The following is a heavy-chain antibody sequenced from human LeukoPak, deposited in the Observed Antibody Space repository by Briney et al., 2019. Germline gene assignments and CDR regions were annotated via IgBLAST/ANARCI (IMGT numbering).Heavy chain of an antibody. CDR1: GVSISGRGY. J-gene: IGHJ5*02. CDR3: ATGYGSGWFDA. V-gene: IGHV4-31*03. Sequence: SQTLSLTCSVSGVSISGRGYWGWIRQHPGKGLEWIGYIDYSGKTYYKPSLQSRVIISADTSQNQFTLKMSSVTAADTAVYYCATGYGSGWFDAWGQGAVVTVSS. D-gene: IGHD3-9*01. CDR2: IDYSGKT.